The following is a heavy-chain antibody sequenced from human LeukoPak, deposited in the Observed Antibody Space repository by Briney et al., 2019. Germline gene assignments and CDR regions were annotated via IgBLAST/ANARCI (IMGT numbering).Heavy chain of an antibody. CDR3: AKRVGGTPDN. Sequence: GGSLRLSCAASGFTFKTYAMMWVRQAPGKGLEWVSAIGGDGVSRDYSDSVKGRFTISRDNSKNALYLQMNSLRVEDTALYFCAKRVGGTPDNWGLGTLVTVSS. CDR1: GFTFKTYA. V-gene: IGHV3-23*01. J-gene: IGHJ4*02. CDR2: IGGDGVSR. D-gene: IGHD1-26*01.